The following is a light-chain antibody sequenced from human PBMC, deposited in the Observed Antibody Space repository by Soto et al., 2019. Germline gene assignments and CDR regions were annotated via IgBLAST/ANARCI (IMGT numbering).Light chain of an antibody. CDR1: QNIKNY. Sequence: DIQMTQSPSSLSASGRDRVTITCQASQNIKNYLNWYQQKSGQAPRLLIYDASNLGTGVPSRFSGSGYGTHITFTISSLQSEDVATYYCQQYDDLPLTFGGGTRVEI. CDR3: QQYDDLPLT. V-gene: IGKV1-33*01. J-gene: IGKJ4*01. CDR2: DAS.